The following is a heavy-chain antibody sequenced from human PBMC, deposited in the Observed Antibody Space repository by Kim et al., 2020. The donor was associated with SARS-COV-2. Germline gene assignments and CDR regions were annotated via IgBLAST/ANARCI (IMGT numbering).Heavy chain of an antibody. CDR3: ARGVPQGSFDY. Sequence: SETLSLTCAVYGGSFSGYYWSWIRQPPGKGLEWIGEINHSGSTNYNPSLKSRVTISVDTSKNQFSLKLSSVTAADTAVYYCARGVPQGSFDYWGQGTLVTVSS. J-gene: IGHJ4*02. CDR2: INHSGST. CDR1: GGSFSGYY. V-gene: IGHV4-34*01.